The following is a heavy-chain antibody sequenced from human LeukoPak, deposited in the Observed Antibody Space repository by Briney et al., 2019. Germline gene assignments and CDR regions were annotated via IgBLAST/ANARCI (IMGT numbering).Heavy chain of an antibody. V-gene: IGHV3-11*05. Sequence: PGGSPTLSCAASGFTFSDYYMTWIRQAPGKGLEWVSYISSSNNYTSYADSAKGRFTISRDNAKNSLYLQMNSLRAEDTAVYYCARESSSSSSFDYWGQGTLVTVSS. D-gene: IGHD6-13*01. J-gene: IGHJ4*02. CDR2: ISSSNNYT. CDR3: ARESSSSSSFDY. CDR1: GFTFSDYY.